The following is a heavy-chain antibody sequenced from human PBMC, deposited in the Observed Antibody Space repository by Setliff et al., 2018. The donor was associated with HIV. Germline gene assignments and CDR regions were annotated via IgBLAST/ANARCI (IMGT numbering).Heavy chain of an antibody. CDR1: GGSFNGYS. J-gene: IGHJ6*03. CDR3: ARVSITYWYSIPTFYCYYMDV. D-gene: IGHD2-15*01. V-gene: IGHV4-34*01. CDR2: INHSGST. Sequence: SETLSLTCAVYGGSFNGYSWTWIRQPPGKGLEWIGGINHSGSTNYNPSLKSRVTISVDTSKNQFSLKLRSVTAADTAMYYCARVSITYWYSIPTFYCYYMDVWGKGTKVTVSS.